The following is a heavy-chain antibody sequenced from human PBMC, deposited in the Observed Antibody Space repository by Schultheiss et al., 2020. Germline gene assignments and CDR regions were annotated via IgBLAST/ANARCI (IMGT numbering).Heavy chain of an antibody. J-gene: IGHJ4*02. CDR3: ARDLGTSFGVGRFDY. CDR1: GGSISSYY. D-gene: IGHD3-3*01. V-gene: IGHV4-59*01. Sequence: SETLSLTCTVSGGSISSYYWSWIRQPPGKGLEWIGYIYYSGSTNYNPSLKSRVTISVDTSKNQFSLKLSSVTAADTAVYYCARDLGTSFGVGRFDYWGQGTLVTVSS. CDR2: IYYSGST.